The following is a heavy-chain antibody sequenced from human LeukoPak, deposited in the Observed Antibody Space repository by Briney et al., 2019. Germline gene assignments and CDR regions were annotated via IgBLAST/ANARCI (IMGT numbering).Heavy chain of an antibody. CDR2: IYTSGST. D-gene: IGHD5-24*01. J-gene: IGHJ5*02. Sequence: SETLSLTCTVSGGSISSGSYYWSWIRQPAGKGLEWIGRIYTSGSTNYNPSLKSRVTISVDTSKNQFSLKLSSVTAADTAVYYCARDWFLRDGYNSWFDPWGQGTLVTVSS. CDR1: GGSISSGSYY. V-gene: IGHV4-61*02. CDR3: ARDWFLRDGYNSWFDP.